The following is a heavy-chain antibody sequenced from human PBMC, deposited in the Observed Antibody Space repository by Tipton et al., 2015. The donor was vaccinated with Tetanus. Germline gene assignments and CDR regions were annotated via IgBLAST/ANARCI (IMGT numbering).Heavy chain of an antibody. D-gene: IGHD1-26*01. CDR2: IYSFGST. CDR3: ARDQARGARGWNYFDC. V-gene: IGHV4-31*03. CDR1: GASISSGGYY. J-gene: IGHJ4*02. Sequence: TLSLTCTVSGASISSGGYYWTWIRQRPGKGLEWIGDIYSFGSTYYSPSLKSRVTISIDTSKNQFSLRLNSVTAADTAVYYCARDQARGARGWNYFDCWGQGTLVTVSS.